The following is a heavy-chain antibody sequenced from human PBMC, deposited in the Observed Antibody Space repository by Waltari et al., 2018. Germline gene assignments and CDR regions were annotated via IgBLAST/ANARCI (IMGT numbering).Heavy chain of an antibody. CDR3: ARDLRHPSYYDFSFDT. D-gene: IGHD3-3*01. CDR2: IYSSGDT. V-gene: IGHV4-61*02. Sequence: QMQLQESGPGLVEPSHTLSLTCSVPGGSIPSPYSYWNWIRQPVGKGLKWIGRIYSSGDTNYNPSLKTRVSISMDTSRSQFSLKLTSVTAADTAVYYCARDLRHPSYYDFSFDTWGPGALVTVSS. J-gene: IGHJ5*01. CDR1: GGSIPSPYSY.